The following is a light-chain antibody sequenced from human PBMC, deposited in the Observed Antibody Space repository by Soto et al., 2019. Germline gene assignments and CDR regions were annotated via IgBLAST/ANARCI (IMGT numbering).Light chain of an antibody. Sequence: EIVLTQSPGILSLSPGERATLSCRASQTGSGNYLAWYQQKPGQSPRLLIYGSSDRATGIPARFSGSGSGTDFTLTINRVEPEAFAVYYCQQYGSSPPYTFGQGTTLEI. V-gene: IGKV3-20*01. CDR2: GSS. J-gene: IGKJ2*01. CDR1: QTGSGNY. CDR3: QQYGSSPPYT.